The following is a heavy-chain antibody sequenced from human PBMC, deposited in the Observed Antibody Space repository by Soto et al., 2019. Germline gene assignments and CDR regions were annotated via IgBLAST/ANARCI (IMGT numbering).Heavy chain of an antibody. Sequence: GSLRLSCAASGFTFNSYAMSWVRQAPGKGLEWVSAISGSGGNTYYADSVKGRFTISRDNSKNTLYLQMNSLRAEDTAVYYCAKVGGSFHFDYWGQGTLVTVSS. V-gene: IGHV3-23*01. D-gene: IGHD1-26*01. CDR1: GFTFNSYA. CDR3: AKVGGSFHFDY. J-gene: IGHJ4*02. CDR2: ISGSGGNT.